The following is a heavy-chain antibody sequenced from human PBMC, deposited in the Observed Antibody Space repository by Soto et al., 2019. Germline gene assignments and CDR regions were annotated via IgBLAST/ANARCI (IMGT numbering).Heavy chain of an antibody. J-gene: IGHJ3*02. Sequence: EVQLVETGGGLIQPGGSLRLSCAASGLTVSSNYMSWVRQAPGKGLEWVSVIYSGGSTYYADSVKGRFTISRDNSKNTLYLQMNSLRAEDTAVYYCARDRDGDDAFDIWGQGTMVTVSS. D-gene: IGHD7-27*01. CDR2: IYSGGST. CDR3: ARDRDGDDAFDI. CDR1: GLTVSSNY. V-gene: IGHV3-53*02.